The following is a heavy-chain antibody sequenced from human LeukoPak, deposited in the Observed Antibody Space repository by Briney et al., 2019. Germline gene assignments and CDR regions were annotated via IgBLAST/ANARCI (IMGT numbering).Heavy chain of an antibody. V-gene: IGHV4-30-2*01. CDR1: GGSISSGGYS. D-gene: IGHD3-3*01. Sequence: SETLSLTCAVSGGSISSGGYSWSWIRQPPGKGLEWIGYIYHSGSTYYNPSLKSRVTISVDRSKNQFSLKLSSVTAADTAVYYCARHSEGLSARVGFDYWGQGTLVTVSS. CDR3: ARHSEGLSARVGFDY. J-gene: IGHJ4*02. CDR2: IYHSGST.